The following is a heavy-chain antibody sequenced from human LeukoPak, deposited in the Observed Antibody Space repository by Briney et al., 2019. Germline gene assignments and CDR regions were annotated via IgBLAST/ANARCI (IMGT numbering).Heavy chain of an antibody. CDR2: ISGSGGSA. CDR1: GVSFSSYA. V-gene: IGHV3-23*01. Sequence: PGGSLRLSCAASGVSFSSYAMSWVRQVPGEGLEWVSDISGSGGSAFYADSVKGRFTISRDNSKNTLYLQMNSLRAEDTAVYYCAKVNSVSYLFYFDYCGQGTLATVSS. J-gene: IGHJ4*02. CDR3: AKVNSVSYLFYFDY. D-gene: IGHD1-26*01.